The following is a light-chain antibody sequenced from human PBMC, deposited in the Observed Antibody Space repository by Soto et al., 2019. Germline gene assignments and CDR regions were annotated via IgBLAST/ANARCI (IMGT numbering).Light chain of an antibody. CDR2: GAS. J-gene: IGKJ1*01. Sequence: EIVLTQSPGTLSLSPGERATVSSRASQSISSNYLAWYQQKPGQATRILIYGASTRATGIQDRFSGSGSGTEFTLTIRRLEPEDFAVYHCKQYDDSMTCGQGTKVDIK. CDR1: QSISSNY. V-gene: IGKV3-20*01. CDR3: KQYDDSMT.